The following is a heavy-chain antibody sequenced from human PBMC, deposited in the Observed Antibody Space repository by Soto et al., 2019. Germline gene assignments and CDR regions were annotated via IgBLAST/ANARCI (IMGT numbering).Heavy chain of an antibody. V-gene: IGHV1-2*02. Sequence: QVQLVQSGAEVKNPGASVKVSCKASGYPFSDYYIHWVRQAPGQGLAWMGWSNPNSGGANYAQKFQGRVSMTRDTSIGTAYMELRRLRSDDTAVYYCARDTDSYYSDTSGFWNYWGQGTRVTVSS. CDR2: SNPNSGGA. J-gene: IGHJ4*02. D-gene: IGHD3-22*01. CDR3: ARDTDSYYSDTSGFWNY. CDR1: GYPFSDYY.